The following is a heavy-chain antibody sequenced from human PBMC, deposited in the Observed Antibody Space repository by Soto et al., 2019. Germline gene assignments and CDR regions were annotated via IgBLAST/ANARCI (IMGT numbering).Heavy chain of an antibody. CDR3: ARDLAGSYYYYGMDV. Sequence: GGSVKVSFKASGGTFSSYAISLVRQAPGQGREWMGGIIPIFGTANYAQKFQGRVTITADKSTSTTYMELSSLRSEDTALYYCARDLAGSYYYYGMDVWGQGTTFTASS. CDR1: GGTFSSYA. J-gene: IGHJ6*02. V-gene: IGHV1-69*06. CDR2: IIPIFGTA.